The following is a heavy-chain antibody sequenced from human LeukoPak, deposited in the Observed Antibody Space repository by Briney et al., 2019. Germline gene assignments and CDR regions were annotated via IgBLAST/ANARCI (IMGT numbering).Heavy chain of an antibody. CDR1: GGSISSYY. Sequence: SETLSLTCTVSGGSISSYYWSWIRQPPGKGLEWIGYIYYSGSTNYNPSLKSRVTISVDTSKNQFSLKLSSVTAADTAVYYCARDPGDGYNYLDYWGQGTLVTVSS. CDR3: ARDPGDGYNYLDY. D-gene: IGHD5-24*01. CDR2: IYYSGST. J-gene: IGHJ4*02. V-gene: IGHV4-59*01.